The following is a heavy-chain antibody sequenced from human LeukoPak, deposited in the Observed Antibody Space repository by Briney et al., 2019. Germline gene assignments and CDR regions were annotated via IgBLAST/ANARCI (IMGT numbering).Heavy chain of an antibody. CDR2: ISYHGSNK. CDR3: ALAYNWNYVEAFDI. D-gene: IGHD1-7*01. J-gene: IGHJ3*02. CDR1: GFTFSSYA. Sequence: GKSLRLSCAASGFTFSSYAMHWVRQTPGKGLEWVAIISYHGSNKYYADSVKGRFTISRDNSKNTLYLQMNSLRAEDTAVYYCALAYNWNYVEAFDIWGQGTMVTVSS. V-gene: IGHV3-30-3*01.